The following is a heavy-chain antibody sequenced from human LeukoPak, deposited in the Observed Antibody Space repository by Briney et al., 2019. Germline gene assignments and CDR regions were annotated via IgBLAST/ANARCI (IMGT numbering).Heavy chain of an antibody. V-gene: IGHV4-39*07. CDR3: ASYYYDSSGYRDY. CDR1: GGSISSNSYY. J-gene: IGHJ4*02. CDR2: IYYSGST. D-gene: IGHD3-22*01. Sequence: SETLSLTCTVSGGSISSNSYYWGWIRQPPGKGLEWIGSIYYSGSTYYNPSLKSRVTISVDTSKNQFSLRLSSVTAADTAVYYCASYYYDSSGYRDYWGQGTLVTVSS.